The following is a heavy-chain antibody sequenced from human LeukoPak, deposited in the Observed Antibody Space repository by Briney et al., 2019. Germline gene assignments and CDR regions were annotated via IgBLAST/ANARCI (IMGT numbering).Heavy chain of an antibody. CDR2: ISAYNGNT. D-gene: IGHD1-26*01. Sequence: ASVKVSCKASGYTFTSYGISWVRQAPGQGLEWMGWISAYNGNTNYAQKLQGRVTMTTDTSTSTAYMELRSLRSDDTAVYYCARRVGATPKVYYYMDVWGKGTTVTISS. CDR3: ARRVGATPKVYYYMDV. V-gene: IGHV1-18*01. J-gene: IGHJ6*03. CDR1: GYTFTSYG.